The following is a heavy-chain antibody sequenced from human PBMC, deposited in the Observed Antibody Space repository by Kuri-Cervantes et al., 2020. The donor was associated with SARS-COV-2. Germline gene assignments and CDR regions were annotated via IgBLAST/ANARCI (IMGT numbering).Heavy chain of an antibody. J-gene: IGHJ6*03. CDR3: ARGRRVVPAAMHYYYYMDV. Sequence: SQTLSLTCAVSGELFSGYYWSWIRQSPGKGLEWIGEINHSGSTNYNPSLKSRVTISVDTSKNQFSLKLSSVTAADTAVYYCARGRRVVPAAMHYYYYMDVWGKGTTVTVSS. CDR2: INHSGST. V-gene: IGHV4-34*01. CDR1: GELFSGYY. D-gene: IGHD2-2*01.